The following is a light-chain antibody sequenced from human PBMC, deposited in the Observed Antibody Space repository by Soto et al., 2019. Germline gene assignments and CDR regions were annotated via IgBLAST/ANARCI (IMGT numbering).Light chain of an antibody. CDR1: SSNVGAGSD. J-gene: IGLJ3*02. CDR2: GNN. CDR3: QSYDSSLSGWV. Sequence: QSVLTQPPSVSGAPGQRVTIPCTGSSSNVGAGSDLHWYQQLPGTAPKLLIYGNNNRPSGVPDRFSGSKSGTSASLAISGLQAEDEADYYCQSYDSSLSGWVFGGGTKLTVL. V-gene: IGLV1-40*01.